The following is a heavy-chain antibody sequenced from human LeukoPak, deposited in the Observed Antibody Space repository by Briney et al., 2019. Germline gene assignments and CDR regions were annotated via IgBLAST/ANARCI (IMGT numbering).Heavy chain of an antibody. J-gene: IGHJ6*02. CDR1: GGSISSYY. CDR3: AKDSGSYSYYYYGMDV. CDR2: IYYSGST. Sequence: SETLSLTCTVSGGSISSYYWSWIRQPPGKGLEWIGYIYYSGSTNYNPSLKSRVTISVDTSKNQFSLKLSSVTAADTAVYYCAKDSGSYSYYYYGMDVWGQGTTVTVSS. D-gene: IGHD1-26*01. V-gene: IGHV4-59*01.